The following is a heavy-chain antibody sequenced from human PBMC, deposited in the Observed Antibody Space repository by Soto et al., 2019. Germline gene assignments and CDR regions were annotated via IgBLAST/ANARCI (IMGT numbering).Heavy chain of an antibody. CDR2: INHSGST. D-gene: IGHD4-17*01. CDR1: GGSFSGYS. J-gene: IGHJ6*03. V-gene: IGHV4-34*01. CDR3: ARVVHYGDYFRNYYYYYMDV. Sequence: PSETLSLTCAVYGGSFSGYSWSWIRQPPGKGLEWIGEINHSGSTDYNPSLKSRVTISVDTSKNQFSLKLSSVTAADTAVYYCARVVHYGDYFRNYYYYYMDVWGKGTTVTVSS.